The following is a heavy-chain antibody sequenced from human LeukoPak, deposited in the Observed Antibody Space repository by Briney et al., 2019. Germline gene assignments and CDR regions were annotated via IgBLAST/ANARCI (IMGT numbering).Heavy chain of an antibody. Sequence: SVKVSCKASGGTFSSYAISWVRQAPGQGLEWMGGIIPIFGTANYAQKFRGRVTITADESTSTAYMELSSPRSEDTAVYYCARMRFYDFWSGYYWFDPWGQGTLVTVSS. V-gene: IGHV1-69*01. CDR3: ARMRFYDFWSGYYWFDP. CDR1: GGTFSSYA. D-gene: IGHD3-3*01. J-gene: IGHJ5*02. CDR2: IIPIFGTA.